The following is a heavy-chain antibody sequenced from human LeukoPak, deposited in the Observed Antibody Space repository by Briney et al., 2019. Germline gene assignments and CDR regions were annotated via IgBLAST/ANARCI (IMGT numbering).Heavy chain of an antibody. D-gene: IGHD3-10*01. J-gene: IGHJ6*03. V-gene: IGHV3-53*05. CDR2: IYSDNT. CDR3: AKDNRGGQFYFYYMDV. CDR1: GFTVSSNS. Sequence: GGSLRLSCTVSGFTVSSNSMSWVRQAPGKGLEWVSFIYSDNTHYSDSVKGRFTISRDNSKNSLYLQMNSLRAEDTALYYCAKDNRGGQFYFYYMDVWGKGTTVTISS.